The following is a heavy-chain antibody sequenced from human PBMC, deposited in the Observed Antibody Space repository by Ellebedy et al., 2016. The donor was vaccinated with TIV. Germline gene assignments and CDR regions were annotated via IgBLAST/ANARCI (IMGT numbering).Heavy chain of an antibody. J-gene: IGHJ6*02. CDR3: AKGARDYSGGYYYYAMDV. CDR1: GFTFSNYA. V-gene: IGHV3-23*01. Sequence: PGGSLRLSCVASGFTFSNYAMSWVRQIPGKGLEWVSGISGNGISAYYPGSVEGRFTSSRDNSQNSHYLQMNSLRAEDTAVYYCAKGARDYSGGYYYYAMDVWGQGTTVTVSS. D-gene: IGHD2-15*01. CDR2: ISGNGISA.